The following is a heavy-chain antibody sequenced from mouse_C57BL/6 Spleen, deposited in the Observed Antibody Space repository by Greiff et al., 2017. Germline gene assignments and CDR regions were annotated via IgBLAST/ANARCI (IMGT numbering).Heavy chain of an antibody. CDR3: AIGSNYVGYAMDY. CDR2: IWSGGST. D-gene: IGHD2-5*01. CDR1: GFSLTSYG. J-gene: IGHJ4*01. V-gene: IGHV2-4*01. Sequence: VHLVESGPGLVQPSQSLSITCTVSGFSLTSYGVHWVRQPPGKGLEWLGVIWSGGSTDYNAAFISRLSISKDNSKSQVFFKMNSLQADETAIYYCAIGSNYVGYAMDYWGQGTSVTVSS.